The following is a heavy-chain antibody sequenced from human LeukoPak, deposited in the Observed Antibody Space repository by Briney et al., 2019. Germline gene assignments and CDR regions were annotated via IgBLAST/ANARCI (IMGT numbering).Heavy chain of an antibody. D-gene: IGHD3-16*01. V-gene: IGHV3-21*01. CDR1: GFTFSSYS. J-gene: IGHJ4*02. Sequence: GESLRLSCAASGFTFSSYSVNWVRQAPGKGPEWVSIISRDSRTIIYTDSVKGRFAISRDNAKNSLYLQMDSLRAEDTAVYFCAASPPGGPIDYWGQGALVSVSS. CDR3: AASPPGGPIDY. CDR2: ISRDSRTI.